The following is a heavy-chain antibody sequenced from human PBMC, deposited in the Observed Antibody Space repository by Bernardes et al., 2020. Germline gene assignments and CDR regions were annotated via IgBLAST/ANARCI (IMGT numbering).Heavy chain of an antibody. J-gene: IGHJ5*02. D-gene: IGHD2-2*01. CDR2: ISSSGDTI. CDR3: ARGGDIVVVPAAMSFDP. CDR1: GFTFNRYT. Sequence: GCLSPSCAASGFTFNRYTMNWVRPAPGKGLEWVSYISSSGDTIYYADSVKGRFTISRDNAKNSLYLQMNSLRAEDTAVYYCARGGDIVVVPAAMSFDPWGQGTLVTVSS. V-gene: IGHV3-48*01.